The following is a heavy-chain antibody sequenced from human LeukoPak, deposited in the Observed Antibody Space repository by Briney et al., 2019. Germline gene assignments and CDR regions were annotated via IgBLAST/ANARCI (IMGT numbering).Heavy chain of an antibody. Sequence: SETLSLTCTVSGGSISSSSYYWGWIRQPPGKGLEWIGSIYYSGSTYYNPSLKSRVTISVDTSKNQFSLKLSSVTAADTAVYYCASGFACSSTSCHLASPWIKVSRDAFDIWSQGTMVTVSS. V-gene: IGHV4-39*01. CDR1: GGSISSSSYY. CDR2: IYYSGST. D-gene: IGHD2-2*01. J-gene: IGHJ3*02. CDR3: ASGFACSSTSCHLASPWIKVSRDAFDI.